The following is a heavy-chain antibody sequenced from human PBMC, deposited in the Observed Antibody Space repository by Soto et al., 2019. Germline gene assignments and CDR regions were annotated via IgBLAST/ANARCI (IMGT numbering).Heavy chain of an antibody. J-gene: IGHJ4*02. CDR2: IYYSGST. Sequence: SETLSLTCTVSGVSISSYYWSWIRQPPGKGLEWIGYIYYSGSTNYNPSIKSRVTISVDTSKNQFSLKLSSVTAADTAVYYCARTNDGTTWYLDFWGPGTLVTVS. CDR3: ARTNDGTTWYLDF. D-gene: IGHD3-16*01. V-gene: IGHV4-59*01. CDR1: GVSISSYY.